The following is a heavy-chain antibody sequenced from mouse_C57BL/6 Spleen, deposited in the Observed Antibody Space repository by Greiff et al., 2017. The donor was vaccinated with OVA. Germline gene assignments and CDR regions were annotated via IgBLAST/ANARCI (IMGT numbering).Heavy chain of an antibody. Sequence: EVKLMESGPVLVKPGASVKMSCKASGYTFTDYYMNWVKQSHGKSLEWIGVINPYNGGTSYNQKFKGKATLTVDKSSSTAYMELNSLTSEDSAVYYCAREGSSYEGFAYWGQGTLVTVSA. D-gene: IGHD1-1*01. CDR2: INPYNGGT. J-gene: IGHJ3*01. CDR1: GYTFTDYY. CDR3: AREGSSYEGFAY. V-gene: IGHV1-19*01.